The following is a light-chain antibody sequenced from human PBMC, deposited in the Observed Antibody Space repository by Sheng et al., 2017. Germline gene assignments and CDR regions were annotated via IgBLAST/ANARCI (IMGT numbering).Light chain of an antibody. J-gene: IGLJ1*01. V-gene: IGLV1-47*02. CDR3: AGWDAGLXGYV. Sequence: QTVLTQPPSASGTPGRGSPSPVLEATPTSEMIMYTGISNSQERPPNLLIYNDNQRPSGVPXRFSGSKSGTSASLATQWAPGPRMRADYYCAGWDAGLXGYVFGAGTKVTVL. CDR2: NDN. CDR1: TPTSEMI.